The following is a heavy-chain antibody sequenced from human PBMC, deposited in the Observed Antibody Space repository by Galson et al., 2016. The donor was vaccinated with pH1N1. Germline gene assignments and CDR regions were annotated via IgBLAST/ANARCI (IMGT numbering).Heavy chain of an antibody. CDR2: IDNRGAST. J-gene: IGHJ4*02. CDR3: AKGSARYRPYYFDY. CDR1: GFTFGDFA. V-gene: IGHV3-23*01. D-gene: IGHD3-10*01. Sequence: SLRLSCAASGFTFGDFAMGWVRQAPGKGLEWISGIDNRGASTYHADALEGRFTISRDNFKNTMFLQMNDLRGEDTAVYFCAKGSARYRPYYFDYCGQGILITVAS.